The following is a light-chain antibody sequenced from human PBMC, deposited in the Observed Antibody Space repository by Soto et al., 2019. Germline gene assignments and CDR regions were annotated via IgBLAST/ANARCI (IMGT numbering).Light chain of an antibody. CDR2: AAS. V-gene: IGKV1-9*01. CDR1: QDISCL. Sequence: DIQLTQSPSFLSASVGDRVTITCRASQDISCLLAWYQQKPGKAPKLLIYAASTLQSGVPSGFGGSGSGTEFTLTITSLQPEDLATYYCQQVKTYPLSFGGGTKVEIK. CDR3: QQVKTYPLS. J-gene: IGKJ4*01.